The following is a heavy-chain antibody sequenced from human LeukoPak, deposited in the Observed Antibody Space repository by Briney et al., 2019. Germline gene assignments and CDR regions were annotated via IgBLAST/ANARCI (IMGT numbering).Heavy chain of an antibody. CDR3: ARTTNSYYYYYYIDV. Sequence: GASVKVSCTPSGYTFNSAGISGVRQAPGQGLEWMGWINAYNDNTKYAEKLQGRVTMTTDTSTSTAYMELRRLTSDDTAVYYCARTTNSYYYYYYIDVWGKGTTVTVSS. CDR1: GYTFNSAG. V-gene: IGHV1-18*01. D-gene: IGHD1-26*01. J-gene: IGHJ6*03. CDR2: INAYNDNT.